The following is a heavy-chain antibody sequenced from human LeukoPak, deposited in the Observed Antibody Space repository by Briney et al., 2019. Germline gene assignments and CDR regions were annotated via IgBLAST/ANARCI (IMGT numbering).Heavy chain of an antibody. J-gene: IGHJ6*02. V-gene: IGHV3-23*01. Sequence: GGSLRLSCAASGFTFSSYAITWVRQAPGKGLEWVSAVSSNGAKTYYADSVKGRFTISRDNSKNTLFLQMNSLRAEDTAVYYCAKNLYCGGGSCYPSALGMDVWGQGTTVTVSS. CDR3: AKNLYCGGGSCYPSALGMDV. CDR2: VSSNGAKT. CDR1: GFTFSSYA. D-gene: IGHD2-15*01.